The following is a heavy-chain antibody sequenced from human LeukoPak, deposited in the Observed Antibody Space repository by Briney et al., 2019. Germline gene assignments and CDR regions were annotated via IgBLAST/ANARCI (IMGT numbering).Heavy chain of an antibody. CDR3: ARRSGVLDSRDSRYYFDH. CDR1: GGSISSHY. Sequence: SQILSLTCIVSGGSISSHYWNWIRQPPGKGLEYIGYIYYSGSTDYNPSLKSRVTISLDTSKNQFSLNLTSVTAADTAVYYCARRSGVLDSRDSRYYFDHWGQGTLVTVSS. D-gene: IGHD3-22*01. CDR2: IYYSGST. J-gene: IGHJ4*02. V-gene: IGHV4-59*11.